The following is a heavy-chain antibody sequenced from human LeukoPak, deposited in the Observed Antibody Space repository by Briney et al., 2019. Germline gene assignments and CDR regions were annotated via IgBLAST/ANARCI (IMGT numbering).Heavy chain of an antibody. CDR3: ARFPPGGSFYGMDV. Sequence: SETLSLTCAVYGGSFSGYYWSWIRQPPGKGLEWIGEINHSGSTNYNPSLKSRVTISVDTSKNQFSLKLSSVTAADTAVYYCARFPPGGSFYGMDVWGQGTTVTVSS. D-gene: IGHD2-8*02. J-gene: IGHJ6*02. V-gene: IGHV4-34*01. CDR2: INHSGST. CDR1: GGSFSGYY.